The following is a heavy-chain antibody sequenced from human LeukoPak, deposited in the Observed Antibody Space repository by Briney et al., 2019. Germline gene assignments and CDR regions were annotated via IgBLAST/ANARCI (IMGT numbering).Heavy chain of an antibody. Sequence: ASVKVSCKASGYTFTGYYMHWVRQAPGQGLEWMGWINPNSGGTNYAQKFQGWVTMTRDTSISTAYMELSRLRSDDTAVYYCARDYSSGYHRYYYYGMDVWGQGTTVTVSS. V-gene: IGHV1-2*04. J-gene: IGHJ6*02. CDR2: INPNSGGT. D-gene: IGHD6-19*01. CDR3: ARDYSSGYHRYYYYGMDV. CDR1: GYTFTGYY.